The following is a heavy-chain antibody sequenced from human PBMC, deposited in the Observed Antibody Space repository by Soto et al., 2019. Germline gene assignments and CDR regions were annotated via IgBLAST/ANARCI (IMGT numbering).Heavy chain of an antibody. CDR1: GFTFSDYY. CDR3: ARAYSYHFDY. D-gene: IGHD5-18*01. J-gene: IGHJ4*02. V-gene: IGHV3-11*05. Sequence: VGSLRLSCAASGFTFSDYYMSWIRQAPGKGLEWVSYITSSSGYTNYADSVKGRFTISRDNAKNSLYLQMNSLRAEDTAVYYCARAYSYHFDYWGQGTLVTVSS. CDR2: ITSSSGYT.